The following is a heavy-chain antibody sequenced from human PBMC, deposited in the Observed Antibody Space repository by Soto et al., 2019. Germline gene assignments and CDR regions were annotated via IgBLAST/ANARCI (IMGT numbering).Heavy chain of an antibody. Sequence: EVQLLESGGGLVQPGGSLGLSCAASGFPFSSYAMTWVRQAPGKGLEWVSLISGSGGSTYYADSVKGRFTISRDNSRDTLYLQMNSLRAEDTAVYYCAKDASRTSGWYYFDYWGQGALVTVSS. V-gene: IGHV3-23*01. CDR2: ISGSGGST. CDR1: GFPFSSYA. J-gene: IGHJ4*02. D-gene: IGHD6-19*01. CDR3: AKDASRTSGWYYFDY.